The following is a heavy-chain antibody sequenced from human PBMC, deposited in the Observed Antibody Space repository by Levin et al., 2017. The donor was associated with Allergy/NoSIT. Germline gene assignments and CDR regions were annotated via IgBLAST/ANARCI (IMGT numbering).Heavy chain of an antibody. V-gene: IGHV3-7*01. Sequence: GGSLRLSCAASGFSFSTSWMTWVRQAPGKGLEWVANIKEDGSEKFYVDSVKGRFTISRNNAKNSLYLQLDSLTAADTAVYYCARKKLEYWGRGTLVTVSS. CDR3: ARKKLEY. J-gene: IGHJ4*02. CDR2: IKEDGSEK. CDR1: GFSFSTSW.